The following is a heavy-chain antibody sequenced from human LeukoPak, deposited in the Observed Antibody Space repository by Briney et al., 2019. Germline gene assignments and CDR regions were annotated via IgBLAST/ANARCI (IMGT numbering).Heavy chain of an antibody. J-gene: IGHJ4*02. CDR3: ARASTTVPNLLDY. CDR1: GFTFSSYW. CDR2: IKGDGSDT. D-gene: IGHD4-17*01. Sequence: GGSLRLSCAVSGFTFSSYWMHWVRQTPGKGLVWVSRIKGDGSDTLYADSVKGRFTISRDNSKNTLYLQTSSLGVDDTAVYYCARASTTVPNLLDYWGQGALVSVSS. V-gene: IGHV3-74*01.